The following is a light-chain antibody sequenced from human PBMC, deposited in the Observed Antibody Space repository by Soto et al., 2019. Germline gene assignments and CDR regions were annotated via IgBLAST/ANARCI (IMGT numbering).Light chain of an antibody. J-gene: IGLJ2*01. V-gene: IGLV1-40*01. CDR2: GNI. CDR3: QSYDTSLNVYVV. CDR1: SSNIGADFD. Sequence: QSVLTQPPSVSGAPGQRVTISCTGSSSNIGADFDVHWYRQLPGTAPKLLIYGNINRPSGVPDRFSDSTSGTSASLTITGLQAEDEADYYCQSYDTSLNVYVVFGGGTKVTVL.